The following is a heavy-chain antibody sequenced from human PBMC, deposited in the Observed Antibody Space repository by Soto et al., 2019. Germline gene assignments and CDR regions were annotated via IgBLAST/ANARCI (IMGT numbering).Heavy chain of an antibody. V-gene: IGHV3-23*01. D-gene: IGHD6-19*01. CDR3: AKAQEASGHSTSYLHY. J-gene: IGHJ4*02. Sequence: EVQLLESGGGLVQPGGSLRLSCASSGFTFNNYAMSWVRRAPGRGLELVSVVSGGGVTAYYAESVKGRFTISRDNSKKTVYLQMNTLRPEDTAVYYCAKAQEASGHSTSYLHYYRQGTLVIASS. CDR1: GFTFNNYA. CDR2: VSGGGVTA.